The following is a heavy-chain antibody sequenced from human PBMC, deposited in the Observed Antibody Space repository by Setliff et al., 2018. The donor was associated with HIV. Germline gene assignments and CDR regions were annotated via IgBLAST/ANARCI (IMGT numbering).Heavy chain of an antibody. J-gene: IGHJ5*02. CDR2: IITIFDTT. CDR1: GDTFSSYA. V-gene: IGHV1-69*13. Sequence: SVKVSCKASGDTFSSYAISWVRQAPGQGLEWMGGIITIFDTTHYAQNFQGRLTITADVSTSPAYMELSGLRSDDTAVYYCARDQAAAGSFGWLDPWGQGALVTVSS. CDR3: ARDQAAAGSFGWLDP. D-gene: IGHD6-13*01.